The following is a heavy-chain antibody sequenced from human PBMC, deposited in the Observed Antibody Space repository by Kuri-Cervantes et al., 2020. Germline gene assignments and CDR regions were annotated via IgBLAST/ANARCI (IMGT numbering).Heavy chain of an antibody. CDR2: ISSSSSTI. J-gene: IGHJ6*02. CDR1: GFTFSTYA. CDR3: ARELARNYYYGMDV. V-gene: IGHV3-48*04. Sequence: GESLKISCAASGFTFSTYAMSWVRQAPGKGLEWVSYISSSSSTIYYADSVKGRFTISRDNAKNSLYLQMNSLRAEDTAVYYCARELARNYYYGMDVWGQGTTVTVSS. D-gene: IGHD3-3*02.